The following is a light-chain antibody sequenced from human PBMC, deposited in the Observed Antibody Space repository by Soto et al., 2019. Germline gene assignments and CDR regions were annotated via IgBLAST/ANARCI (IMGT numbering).Light chain of an antibody. CDR1: SSDVGCYNY. Sequence: QSVLTQPASVSGSPGQSITISCTGTSSDVGCYNYVSWYQQHPGKAPKLMIYDVRNRPSGVSNRFSGSKSVNTASLTISGLQAEDEADYYCSSYTTVSTYVFGTGTKVTVL. J-gene: IGLJ1*01. CDR2: DVR. V-gene: IGLV2-14*01. CDR3: SSYTTVSTYV.